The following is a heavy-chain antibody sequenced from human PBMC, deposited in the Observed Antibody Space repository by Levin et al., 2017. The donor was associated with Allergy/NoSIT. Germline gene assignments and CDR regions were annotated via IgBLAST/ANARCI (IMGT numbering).Heavy chain of an antibody. Sequence: GESLKISCAASGFTFSDYYMSWIRQAPGKGLEWVSYISSGITYTNYADSVKGRFTISRDNAKNSLYLQMNSLRAEDTAVYYCARQAQVIAVAGFRMDYYGMDVWGQGTTVTVSS. V-gene: IGHV3-11*03. J-gene: IGHJ6*02. CDR3: ARQAQVIAVAGFRMDYYGMDV. CDR2: ISSGITYT. CDR1: GFTFSDYY. D-gene: IGHD6-19*01.